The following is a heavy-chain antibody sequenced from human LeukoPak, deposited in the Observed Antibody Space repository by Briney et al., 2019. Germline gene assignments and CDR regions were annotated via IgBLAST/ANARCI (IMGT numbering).Heavy chain of an antibody. D-gene: IGHD1-26*01. CDR3: AKDSAWELDLHAIPPKHFFGY. CDR1: GFTFSSYS. J-gene: IGHJ4*02. V-gene: IGHV3-21*01. Sequence: SGGSLRLSCAASGFTFSSYSMNWVRQAPGKGLEWVSSISSSSSYIYYADSVKGRFTISRDNAKNSLYLQIDSLRAEDTAVYYCAKDSAWELDLHAIPPKHFFGYWGQGSLVTVSS. CDR2: ISSSSSYI.